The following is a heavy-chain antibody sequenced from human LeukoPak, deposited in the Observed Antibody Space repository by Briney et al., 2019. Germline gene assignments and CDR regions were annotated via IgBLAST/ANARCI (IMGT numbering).Heavy chain of an antibody. J-gene: IGHJ4*02. CDR3: AREGSSSGSYYKYEEVLFDY. CDR2: IIPIFGTA. CDR1: GGTFSSYA. V-gene: IGHV1-69*13. Sequence: GASVKVSCKASGGTFSSYAISWVRQAPGQGLEWMGGIIPIFGTANYAQKFQGRVTITADESTSTAYMELSSLRSEDTAVYYCAREGSSSGSYYKYEEVLFDYWGQGTLVTVSS. D-gene: IGHD3-10*01.